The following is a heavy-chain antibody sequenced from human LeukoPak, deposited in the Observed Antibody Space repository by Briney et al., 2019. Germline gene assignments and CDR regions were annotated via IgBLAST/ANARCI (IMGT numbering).Heavy chain of an antibody. CDR3: AREKNRVAQWLVPLFDY. Sequence: SETLSLTCTVSGGSISSYYWSWIRQPAGKGLEWIGRIYTSGSTNYNPSLKSRVTMSLDTSQNQISLKLSSVTAADTAVYYCAREKNRVAQWLVPLFDYWGQGTLVTVSS. CDR1: GGSISSYY. D-gene: IGHD6-19*01. J-gene: IGHJ4*02. V-gene: IGHV4-4*07. CDR2: IYTSGST.